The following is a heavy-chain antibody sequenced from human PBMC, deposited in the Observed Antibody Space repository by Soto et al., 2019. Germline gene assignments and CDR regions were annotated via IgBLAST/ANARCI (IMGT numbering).Heavy chain of an antibody. Sequence: QVQLVQSGAEVKKPGASVKVSCKASGFTFSACYIYWVRQAPGQGLEWIGGINPNSGGTNNAQKFQGRVTMTRDTSTSTVYMELSALISDDTAVYYCARSLLDEYSSSWRSAYYGMDVWGQGTTVTVSS. J-gene: IGHJ6*02. V-gene: IGHV1-2*02. CDR3: ARSLLDEYSSSWRSAYYGMDV. CDR1: GFTFSACY. CDR2: INPNSGGT. D-gene: IGHD6-13*01.